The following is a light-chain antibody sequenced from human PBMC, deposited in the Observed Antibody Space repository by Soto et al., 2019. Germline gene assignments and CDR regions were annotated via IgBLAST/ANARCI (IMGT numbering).Light chain of an antibody. J-gene: IGKJ4*01. CDR3: QQRSNWPSLT. V-gene: IGKV3-11*01. Sequence: EVVLTQSPATLSLSPGEGATLSCRASQSIGNYLAWYQQKPGQAPRLLIYATSNRATGIPARFSGSGSGTDFTLTISSLEPEDFAVYYCQQRSNWPSLTFGGGTKVDIK. CDR2: ATS. CDR1: QSIGNY.